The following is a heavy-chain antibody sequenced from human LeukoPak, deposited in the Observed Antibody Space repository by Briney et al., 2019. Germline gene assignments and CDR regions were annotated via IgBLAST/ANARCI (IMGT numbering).Heavy chain of an antibody. CDR1: GFTFSSYA. CDR2: ISTNGDDT. J-gene: IGHJ4*02. D-gene: IGHD3-22*01. Sequence: HPGGSLRLSCAASGFTFSSYAMHWIRQAPGKGLEYVSAISTNGDDTYHANSVQGRFSISRDNSKNTLYLQMGSLRAEDMAVYYCAGAFNYGFSGYGFDYWGQGALVTVSS. CDR3: AGAFNYGFSGYGFDY. V-gene: IGHV3-64*01.